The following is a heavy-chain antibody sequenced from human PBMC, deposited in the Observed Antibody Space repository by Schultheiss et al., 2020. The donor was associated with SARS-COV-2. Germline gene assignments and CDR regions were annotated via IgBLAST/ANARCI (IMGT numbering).Heavy chain of an antibody. J-gene: IGHJ5*02. V-gene: IGHV3-7*01. Sequence: GGSLRLSCAASGFTFSSYWMSWVRQAPGKGLEWVANIKQDGTETHYLDSVKGRFNISRDNAKNSLYLQMTSLRAEDTAVYFCTRSDDFGMTVDLWGQGNLVTVSS. CDR3: TRSDDFGMTVDL. CDR1: GFTFSSYW. D-gene: IGHD2-21*02. CDR2: IKQDGTET.